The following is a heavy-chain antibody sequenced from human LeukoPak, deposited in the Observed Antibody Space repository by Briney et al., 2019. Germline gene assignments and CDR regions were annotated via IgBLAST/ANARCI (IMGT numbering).Heavy chain of an antibody. J-gene: IGHJ4*02. CDR2: INHSGST. Sequence: SETLSLTCDVYGGSFSGYHWSWLRQPPGKGPEWIGEINHSGSTNYNASLKSRVTTSVDTSKNQFSLKLSSVTAADTAVYYCARGRWSVDYWGQGTLVTVSS. CDR3: ARGRWSVDY. CDR1: GGSFSGYH. V-gene: IGHV4-34*01. D-gene: IGHD4-23*01.